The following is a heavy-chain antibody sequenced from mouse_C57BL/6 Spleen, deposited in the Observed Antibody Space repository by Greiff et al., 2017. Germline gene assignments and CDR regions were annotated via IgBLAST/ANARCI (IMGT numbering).Heavy chain of an antibody. V-gene: IGHV2-2*01. J-gene: IGHJ1*03. CDR1: GFSLTSYG. CDR2: IWSGGST. Sequence: QVQLKQSGPGLVQPSQSLSITCTVSGFSLTSYGVHWVRQSPGKGLEWLGVIWSGGSTDYNAAFISRLSISQDNSKSQVFFKMNSLQADDTAIYYCASSTMVSYWYFDVWGTGTTVTVSS. CDR3: ASSTMVSYWYFDV. D-gene: IGHD2-1*01.